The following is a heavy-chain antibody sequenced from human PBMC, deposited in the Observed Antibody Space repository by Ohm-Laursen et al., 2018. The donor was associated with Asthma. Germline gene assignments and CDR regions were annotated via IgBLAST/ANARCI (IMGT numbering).Heavy chain of an antibody. CDR2: ISTASTFI. D-gene: IGHD5-24*01. CDR3: AKDGEWMATIYFDY. J-gene: IGHJ4*02. CDR1: GYTFSRYS. V-gene: IGHV3-21*04. Sequence: SLRLSCSASGYTFSRYSIHWVRQFPGKGLEWVASISTASTFIYYADSVRGRFTTSRDNAKNSVYLQMNSLRAEDTAVYYCAKDGEWMATIYFDYWGQGTLVTVSS.